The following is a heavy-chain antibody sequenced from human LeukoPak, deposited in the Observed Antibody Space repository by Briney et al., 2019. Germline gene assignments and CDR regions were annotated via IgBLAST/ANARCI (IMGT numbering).Heavy chain of an antibody. Sequence: GRSLRLSCAASGFTFSKYAMHWVRQAPGKGLEWVASIWYDGSTKYYADSVKGRFTISRDNSKNALYLQVNSLRAEDTAVYYCAREADCSGGSCYRGSFDIWGQGTMVTVSS. CDR3: AREADCSGGSCYRGSFDI. CDR2: IWYDGSTK. CDR1: GFTFSKYA. J-gene: IGHJ3*02. V-gene: IGHV3-33*01. D-gene: IGHD2-15*01.